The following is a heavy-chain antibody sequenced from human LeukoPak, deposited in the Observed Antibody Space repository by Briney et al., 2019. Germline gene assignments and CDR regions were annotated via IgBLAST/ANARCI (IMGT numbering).Heavy chain of an antibody. CDR1: GGTFSSYA. CDR3: ARRVGTTWIQLWLPLDY. CDR2: IIPIFGTA. D-gene: IGHD5-18*01. Sequence: GASVKVSCKATGGTFSSYAISWVRQAPGQGLEWMGGIIPIFGTANYAQKFQGRVTITADESTSTAYMELRSLRSEDTAVYYCARRVGTTWIQLWLPLDYWGQGTLVTVSS. V-gene: IGHV1-69*13. J-gene: IGHJ4*02.